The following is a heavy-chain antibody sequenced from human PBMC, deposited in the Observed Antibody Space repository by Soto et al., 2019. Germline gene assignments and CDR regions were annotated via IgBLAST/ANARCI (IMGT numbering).Heavy chain of an antibody. Sequence: QVHLVQSGAEVKRPGASVRISCEASGYTLTDHYVHWVRQAPGQGLERMGTMNPNEGMSTYARKFQGIVTMTTDTSRSTVYMDLRSLTSEDAATYFCGREKKRVYSNYVPRMGYYGMDVWGQGTTVSVSS. CDR1: GYTLTDHY. V-gene: IGHV1-46*01. J-gene: IGHJ6*02. D-gene: IGHD4-4*01. CDR2: MNPNEGMS. CDR3: GREKKRVYSNYVPRMGYYGMDV.